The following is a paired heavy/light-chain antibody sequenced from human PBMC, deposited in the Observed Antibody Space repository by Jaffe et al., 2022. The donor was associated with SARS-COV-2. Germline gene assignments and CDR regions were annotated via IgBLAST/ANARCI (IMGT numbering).Light chain of an antibody. Sequence: QSALTQPPSASGPPGQSVTISCTGTSSDVGGYNYVSWYQQHLGKAPKVMIYEVSKRPSGVPDRFSGSKSGNTASLTVSGLQAEDEADYYCSSYAGYNVVFGGGTKLTVL. V-gene: IGLV2-8*01. CDR2: EVS. CDR1: SSDVGGYNY. CDR3: SSYAGYNVV. J-gene: IGLJ2*01.
Heavy chain of an antibody. CDR3: AKTDSTAFYYFDPFEV. Sequence: EVQLVESGGGLVQPGGSLRLSCAASGFTFIHYAMSWVRQAPGKGLEWVSAISGSGGTTYYADSVKGRFTISRDNSKNTVYLQINSLRAEDSAIYYCAKTDSTAFYYFDPFEVWGQGTMVTVSS. CDR1: GFTFIHYA. V-gene: IGHV3-23*04. D-gene: IGHD3-22*01. J-gene: IGHJ3*01. CDR2: ISGSGGTT.